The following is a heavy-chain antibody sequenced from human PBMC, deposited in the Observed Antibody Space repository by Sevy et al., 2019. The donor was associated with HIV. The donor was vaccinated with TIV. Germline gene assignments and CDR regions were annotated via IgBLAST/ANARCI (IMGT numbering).Heavy chain of an antibody. J-gene: IGHJ4*01. D-gene: IGHD3-22*01. V-gene: IGHV3-48*01. CDR3: ASDVYYSDGSGYDFEH. CDR2: IGGSGSTI. CDR1: GFTFNVYG. Sequence: GGSLRLSCAASGFTFNVYGMNWVRQAPGKGLEWVSYIGGSGSTIAYATSVKGRFTISRDNAWNSLFLQMNSLRPKDTAVYYCASDVYYSDGSGYDFEHWGHGTLVTVSS.